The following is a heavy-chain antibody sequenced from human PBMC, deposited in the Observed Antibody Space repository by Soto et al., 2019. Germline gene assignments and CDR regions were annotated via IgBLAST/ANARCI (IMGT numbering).Heavy chain of an antibody. CDR2: IYYSGYT. V-gene: IGHV4-39*01. CDR3: ARHNGPLYVGYYYDMDV. D-gene: IGHD3-16*01. J-gene: IGHJ6*02. Sequence: SETLSLTCTVSGGSISSSSHYWGWIRQPPGKGLEWIGSIYYSGYTYYNPSLKSRVTISVDTSKNQFSLKLSSVTAADTAVYYCARHNGPLYVGYYYDMDVWGQGTTVTVSS. CDR1: GGSISSSSHY.